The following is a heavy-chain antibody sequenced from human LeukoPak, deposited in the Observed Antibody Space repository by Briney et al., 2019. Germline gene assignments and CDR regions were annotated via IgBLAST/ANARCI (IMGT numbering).Heavy chain of an antibody. CDR2: IYYSGST. D-gene: IGHD1-14*01. V-gene: IGHV4-39*01. CDR1: GGSISSSSYY. J-gene: IGHJ4*02. CDR3: ARSYRGDFDY. Sequence: SETLSLTCTVSGGSISSSSYYWGWIRQPPGKGLEWIGSIYYSGSTYYNPSLKSRVTISVDTSKNQFSLKLSSVTAADTAVYYCARSYRGDFDYWGQGTLVTVSS.